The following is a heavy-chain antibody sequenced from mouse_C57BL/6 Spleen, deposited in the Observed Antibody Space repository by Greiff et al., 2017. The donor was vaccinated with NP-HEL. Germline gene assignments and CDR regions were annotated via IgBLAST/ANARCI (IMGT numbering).Heavy chain of an antibody. CDR1: GYAFTSYW. V-gene: IGHV1-69*01. D-gene: IGHD1-1*01. Sequence: QVQLQQSGPELVMPGASVKMSCKASGYAFTSYWMNWVKQRPGQGLEWIGEIDPGDGDTNYNQKFKGKATLTVDKSSSTAYMQLSSLTSEDSAVYFCARRGYYMAYWGQGTPVTVSA. CDR2: IDPGDGDT. J-gene: IGHJ4*01. CDR3: ARRGYYMAY.